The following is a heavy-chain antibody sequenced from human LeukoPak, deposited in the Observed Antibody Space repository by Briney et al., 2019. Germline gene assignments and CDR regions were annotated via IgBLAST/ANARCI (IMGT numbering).Heavy chain of an antibody. J-gene: IGHJ4*02. CDR3: AKESPTTPIPRYSSGWSRPPPDFDY. CDR2: ISGSGGST. CDR1: GFTFSSYA. D-gene: IGHD6-19*01. Sequence: GGSLRLSCAASGFTFSSYAMSWVRQAPGKGLEWVSAISGSGGSTYYADSVKGRFTISRDNSKNTLYLQMNSLRAEDTAVYYCAKESPTTPIPRYSSGWSRPPPDFDYWGQGTLVTVSS. V-gene: IGHV3-23*01.